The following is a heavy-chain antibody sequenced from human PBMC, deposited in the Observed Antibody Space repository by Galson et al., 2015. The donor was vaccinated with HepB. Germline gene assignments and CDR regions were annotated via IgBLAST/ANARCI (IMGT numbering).Heavy chain of an antibody. D-gene: IGHD2-2*01. J-gene: IGHJ4*02. V-gene: IGHV1-18*01. CDR3: ARTPRVVPAAVLDY. Sequence: SVKVSCKASGYTFTSYGISWVRQAPGQGLEWMGWISAYNGNTNYAQKLQGRVTMTTDTSTSTAYMELRSLRSDDTAVYHCARTPRVVPAAVLDYWGQGTLVTVSS. CDR2: ISAYNGNT. CDR1: GYTFTSYG.